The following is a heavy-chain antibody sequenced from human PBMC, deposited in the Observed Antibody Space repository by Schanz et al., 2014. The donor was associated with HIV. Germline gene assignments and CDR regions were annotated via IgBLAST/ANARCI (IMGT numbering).Heavy chain of an antibody. CDR1: GFTFSSYG. Sequence: QLLESGGGVVQPGRSLRLSCAASGFTFSSYGMHWVRQAPGKGLEWVANVKQDGSDKYYVESVKGRFTISRDNAKNSLYLQMNSLRAEDTAVYYCARDAARYFDWSYYFDFWGQGTLVTVSS. D-gene: IGHD3-9*01. CDR3: ARDAARYFDWSYYFDF. V-gene: IGHV3-7*01. J-gene: IGHJ4*02. CDR2: VKQDGSDK.